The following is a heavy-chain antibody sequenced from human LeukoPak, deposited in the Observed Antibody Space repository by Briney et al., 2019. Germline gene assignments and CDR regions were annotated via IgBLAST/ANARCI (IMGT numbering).Heavy chain of an antibody. CDR2: IYHSGST. D-gene: IGHD3-9*01. Sequence: PSETLSLTCAASGGSISSSNWWSWVRQPPGKGLEWIGEIYHSGSTNYNPSLKSRVTISVDKSKNQFSLRLTSVTAADTAVYYCARDLGVYDILTGYYNAVYFDYWGQGTLVTVSS. J-gene: IGHJ4*02. V-gene: IGHV4-4*02. CDR3: ARDLGVYDILTGYYNAVYFDY. CDR1: GGSISSSNW.